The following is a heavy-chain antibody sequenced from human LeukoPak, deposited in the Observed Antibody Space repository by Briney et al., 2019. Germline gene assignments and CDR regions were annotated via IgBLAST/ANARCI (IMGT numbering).Heavy chain of an antibody. V-gene: IGHV4-59*08. D-gene: IGHD2/OR15-2a*01. Sequence: SETLSLTCTVSRGSISGYSWSWIRQSPGGGLEWIGYIYYSGDTAYNPSLKSRLTISVDTSKNQFSLKLSSVTAADTAMYYCARATLSRDFDYWGQGTLVTVSS. CDR1: RGSISGYS. J-gene: IGHJ4*02. CDR2: IYYSGDT. CDR3: ARATLSRDFDY.